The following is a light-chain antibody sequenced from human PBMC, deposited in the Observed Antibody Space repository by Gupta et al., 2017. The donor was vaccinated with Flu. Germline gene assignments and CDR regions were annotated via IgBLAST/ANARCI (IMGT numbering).Light chain of an antibody. J-gene: IGKJ4*01. CDR3: QQYGGAPYT. V-gene: IGKV3-20*01. CDR2: GAS. CDR1: QNVRDNY. Sequence: ERATLSCRASQNVRDNYLAWYQQKPGQAPRLLIYGASSRATGIPDRCGASGSGTDFTLTSNRLEPDDFALYYCQQYGGAPYTFGGGTKVEV.